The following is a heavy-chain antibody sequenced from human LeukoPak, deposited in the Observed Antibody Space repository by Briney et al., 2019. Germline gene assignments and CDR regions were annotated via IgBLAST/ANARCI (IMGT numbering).Heavy chain of an antibody. J-gene: IGHJ6*03. Sequence: PGGSLRLSCAASGFTFSRYWMIWVRQGPGKGLEWVAHIKKDGSEKNYVDSVKGRFTISRDNAETSLYLQMNSLRAEDMAVYYCARYYYYYMDVWGKGTTVTVSS. CDR3: ARYYYYYMDV. V-gene: IGHV3-7*01. CDR1: GFTFSRYW. CDR2: IKKDGSEK.